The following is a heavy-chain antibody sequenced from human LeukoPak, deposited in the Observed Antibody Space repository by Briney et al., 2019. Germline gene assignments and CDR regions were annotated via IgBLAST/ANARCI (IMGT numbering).Heavy chain of an antibody. V-gene: IGHV3-7*03. CDR3: AGEKALHDFDI. CDR1: GFTSSTYW. J-gene: IGHJ3*02. Sequence: PGGSLRLSCAASGFTSSTYWMTWVRQAPGRGLEWVANINVDGNKEDYVGSVKGRFTISRDNAKNSLYLQMISMRAEETGVYYCAGEKALHDFDIWGKGTMVTVS. D-gene: IGHD3-10*01. CDR2: INVDGNKE.